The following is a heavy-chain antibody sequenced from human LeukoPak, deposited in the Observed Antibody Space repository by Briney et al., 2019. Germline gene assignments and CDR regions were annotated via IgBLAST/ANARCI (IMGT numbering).Heavy chain of an antibody. Sequence: PGGSLRLSCAASGFTFNNYSMNWVRQAPGKGLEWVSSISSSSSYIYYADSVKGRFTISRDSAKNSLYLQMNSLRAEDTAVYYCARAYCSGGSCYLTRFDYWGQGTLVTVSS. V-gene: IGHV3-21*01. J-gene: IGHJ4*02. CDR1: GFTFNNYS. CDR3: ARAYCSGGSCYLTRFDY. D-gene: IGHD2-15*01. CDR2: ISSSSSYI.